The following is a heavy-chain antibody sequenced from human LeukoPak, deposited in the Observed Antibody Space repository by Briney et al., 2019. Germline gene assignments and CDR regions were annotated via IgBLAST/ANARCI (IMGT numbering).Heavy chain of an antibody. CDR3: AKGSVDLNTYYYDSSGYSDGFGHYFDY. CDR2: ISYDGSNK. V-gene: IGHV3-30-3*01. D-gene: IGHD3-22*01. Sequence: PGGSLRLSCAASGFTFSSYAMHWVRQAPGKGLEWVAVISYDGSNKYYADSVEGRFTISRDNSKNTLYLQMNSLRAEDTAVYYCAKGSVDLNTYYYDSSGYSDGFGHYFDYWGQGTLVTVSS. CDR1: GFTFSSYA. J-gene: IGHJ4*02.